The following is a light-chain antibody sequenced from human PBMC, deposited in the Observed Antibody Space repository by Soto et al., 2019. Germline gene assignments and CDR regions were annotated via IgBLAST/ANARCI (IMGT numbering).Light chain of an antibody. CDR2: DVS. J-gene: IGLJ1*01. V-gene: IGLV2-14*01. CDR1: HSDVGGYNY. CDR3: SSYTTSSLYV. Sequence: LPQPASGSVAPWQAISIFCSWTHSDVGGYNYVSWYQQHPGKAPKLMIYDVSYRPPGISNRFSGSKSDNTASLTISGLQAEDEADYYCSSYTTSSLYVFGTGTKVTVL.